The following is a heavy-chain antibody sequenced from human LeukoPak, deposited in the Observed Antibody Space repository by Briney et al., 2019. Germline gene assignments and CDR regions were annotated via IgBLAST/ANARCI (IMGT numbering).Heavy chain of an antibody. CDR3: ARDPFPAFDI. Sequence: PGGSLRLSCAASGFTFSSYSMNWVRQAPGKGLEWVSYISSTSSTIYYADSVKGRFTISRDNAKNSLYLQMNSLRAEDTAVYYCARDPFPAFDIWGQGTMVTVSS. J-gene: IGHJ3*02. CDR1: GFTFSSYS. D-gene: IGHD2/OR15-2a*01. CDR2: ISSTSSTI. V-gene: IGHV3-48*01.